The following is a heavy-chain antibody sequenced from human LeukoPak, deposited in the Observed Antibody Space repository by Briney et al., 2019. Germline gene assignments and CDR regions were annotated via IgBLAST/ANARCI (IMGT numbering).Heavy chain of an antibody. V-gene: IGHV1-18*04. D-gene: IGHD2-2*01. Sequence: ASVKVSCKSSGYTFTAYYIHWVRHAPGQGLEWMGWISAYNGNTNYAQKLQGRVTMTTDTSTSTAYMELRSLRSDDTAVYYCARDRGGKGSAIFYWGQGSLVTVSS. CDR2: ISAYNGNT. CDR1: GYTFTAYY. J-gene: IGHJ4*02. CDR3: ARDRGGKGSAIFY.